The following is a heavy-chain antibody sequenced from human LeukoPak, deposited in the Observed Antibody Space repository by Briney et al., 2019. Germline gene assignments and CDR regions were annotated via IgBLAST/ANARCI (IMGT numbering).Heavy chain of an antibody. CDR2: INHSGST. CDR3: ASSAYCGGDCYRWFDP. CDR1: GGSISSYY. Sequence: QSSETLSLTCTVSGGSISSYYWSWIRQPPGKGLEWIGEINHSGSTNYNPSLKSRVTISVDTSKNQFSLKLSSVTAADTAVYYCASSAYCGGDCYRWFDPWGQGTLVTVSS. V-gene: IGHV4-34*01. D-gene: IGHD2-21*02. J-gene: IGHJ5*02.